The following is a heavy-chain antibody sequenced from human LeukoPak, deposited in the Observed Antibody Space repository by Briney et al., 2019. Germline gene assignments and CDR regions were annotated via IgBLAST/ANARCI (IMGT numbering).Heavy chain of an antibody. J-gene: IGHJ4*02. CDR1: GFTVSSNY. V-gene: IGHV3-53*01. D-gene: IGHD3-9*01. Sequence: GGSLRLSCAASGFTVSSNYMSWVRQAPGKGLEWVPIIYSGGSTYYADSVKGRFTISRDNSKNTVYLQMNSLRAEDTAVYYCVKEGTSAYFDAWGQGTLVTVSS. CDR2: IYSGGST. CDR3: VKEGTSAYFDA.